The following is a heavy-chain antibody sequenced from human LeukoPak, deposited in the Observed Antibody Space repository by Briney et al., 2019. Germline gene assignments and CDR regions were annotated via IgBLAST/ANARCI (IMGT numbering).Heavy chain of an antibody. V-gene: IGHV3-30*03. CDR2: ISYDGHNE. J-gene: IGHJ4*02. D-gene: IGHD5-18*01. CDR1: GFTFSSYG. Sequence: GGSLRLSCAVSGFTFSSYGMHWVRQAPGKGLEWVAVISYDGHNEYYADSVKGRFTISRDNSKNTLYLQMNSLRAEDTAVYYCARGDTLEEALDYWGQGTLVTVSS. CDR3: ARGDTLEEALDY.